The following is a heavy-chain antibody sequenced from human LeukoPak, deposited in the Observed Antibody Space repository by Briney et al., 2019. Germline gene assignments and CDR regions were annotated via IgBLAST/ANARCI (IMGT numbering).Heavy chain of an antibody. J-gene: IGHJ6*02. V-gene: IGHV4-59*01. D-gene: IGHD3-16*01. CDR3: ARGRRGDYYYYYGMDV. CDR1: GGSISSYY. CDR2: IYYSGST. Sequence: PSETLSLTCTVSGGSISSYYWSWIRQPPGKGLEWIGYIYYSGSTNYNPSLKSRVTISVDTSKNQFSLKLSSVTAADTAVYYCARGRRGDYYYYYGMDVWGQGTTVTVSS.